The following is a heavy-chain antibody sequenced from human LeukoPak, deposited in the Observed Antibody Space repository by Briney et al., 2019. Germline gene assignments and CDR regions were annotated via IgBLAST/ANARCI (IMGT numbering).Heavy chain of an antibody. J-gene: IGHJ4*02. Sequence: SVKVSCKASGGTFSSYAISWVRQAPGQGLEWMGRIIPILGIANYAQKFQGRVTITADKSTSTAYMELSSLRSEDTAVYYCARDPGVAPFDYWGQGTLVTVFS. D-gene: IGHD2-15*01. CDR3: ARDPGVAPFDY. CDR2: IIPILGIA. CDR1: GGTFSSYA. V-gene: IGHV1-69*04.